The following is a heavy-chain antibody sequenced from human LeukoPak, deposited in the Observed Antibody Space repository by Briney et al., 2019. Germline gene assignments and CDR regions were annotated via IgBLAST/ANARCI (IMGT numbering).Heavy chain of an antibody. CDR2: ISAYNGNT. J-gene: IGHJ3*02. Sequence: ASVKVSCKASGYTFTAYYMHWVRQAPGQGLEWMGWISAYNGNTDYAQKLQGRVTMTTETSTSTAYMELRSLTSDDTAVYYCACTVGADIPDAYDIWGQGTMVTVSS. V-gene: IGHV1-18*04. D-gene: IGHD1-26*01. CDR3: ACTVGADIPDAYDI. CDR1: GYTFTAYY.